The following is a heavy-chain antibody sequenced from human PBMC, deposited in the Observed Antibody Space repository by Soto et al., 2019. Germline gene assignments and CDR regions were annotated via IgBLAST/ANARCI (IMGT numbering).Heavy chain of an antibody. CDR3: ARGWADYGDYLFDP. Sequence: PSETLSLTCTVSGGSISSGGYYWSWIRQHPGKGLEWIGYIYYSGSTYYNPSLKSRVTISVDTSKNQFSLKLSSVTAADTAVYYCARGWADYGDYLFDPWGQGTLVTVSS. CDR1: GGSISSGGYY. CDR2: IYYSGST. V-gene: IGHV4-31*03. D-gene: IGHD4-17*01. J-gene: IGHJ5*02.